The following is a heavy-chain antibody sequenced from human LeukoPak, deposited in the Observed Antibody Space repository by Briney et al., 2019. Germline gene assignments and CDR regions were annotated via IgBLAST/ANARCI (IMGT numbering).Heavy chain of an antibody. CDR1: GFTLSSYS. CDR2: ISGSGGST. V-gene: IGHV3-23*01. J-gene: IGHJ4*02. CDR3: AKDRRDGYDSVFDY. D-gene: IGHD5-24*01. Sequence: GGSLRLSCAASGFTLSSYSMNWVRQAPGKGLEWVSAISGSGGSTYYADSVKGRFTISRDNSKNTLYLQMNSQRAEDTAVYYCAKDRRDGYDSVFDYWGQGTLVTVSS.